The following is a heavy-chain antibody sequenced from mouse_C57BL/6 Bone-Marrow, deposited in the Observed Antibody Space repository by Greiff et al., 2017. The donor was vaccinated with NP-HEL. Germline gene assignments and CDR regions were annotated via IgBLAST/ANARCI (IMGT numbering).Heavy chain of an antibody. D-gene: IGHD1-1*01. J-gene: IGHJ1*03. Sequence: EVKLVESGGGLVKPGGSLKLSCAASGFTFSSYTMSWVRQTPEKRLEWVATISGGGGNTYYPDSVKGRFTISRDNAKNTLYLQMSSLRSEDTALYYCARHGFITTRGDVWGTGTTVTVSS. CDR1: GFTFSSYT. CDR2: ISGGGGNT. V-gene: IGHV5-9*01. CDR3: ARHGFITTRGDV.